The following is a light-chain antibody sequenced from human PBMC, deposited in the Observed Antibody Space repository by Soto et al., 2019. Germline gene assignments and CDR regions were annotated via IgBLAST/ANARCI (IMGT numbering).Light chain of an antibody. Sequence: AIQMTQSPSSLSASVGDRVTITCRASQGIRNDLGWYQQKPGQAPKLLIYHASSLESGVPSRFSGSGSGTEFTLTISSLQPDDFATYYCQQYNSYSFGQGTKVDIK. J-gene: IGKJ1*01. CDR3: QQYNSYS. V-gene: IGKV1-13*02. CDR1: QGIRND. CDR2: HAS.